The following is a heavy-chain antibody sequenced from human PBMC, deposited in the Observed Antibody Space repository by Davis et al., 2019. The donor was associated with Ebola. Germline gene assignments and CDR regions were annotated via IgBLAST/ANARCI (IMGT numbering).Heavy chain of an antibody. D-gene: IGHD2-2*01. CDR2: INPSAGST. J-gene: IGHJ4*02. CDR1: GYTFTNYY. Sequence: ASVKVSCKASGYTFTNYYMHWVRQAPGQGLEWMGIINPSAGSTSYAQKFQGRLTMTRDTSTSTVYMDLRSLRSDDTAVYFCARDTVRGYCSSTRCPRLPFDKWGQGTLVTVSS. V-gene: IGHV1-46*01. CDR3: ARDTVRGYCSSTRCPRLPFDK.